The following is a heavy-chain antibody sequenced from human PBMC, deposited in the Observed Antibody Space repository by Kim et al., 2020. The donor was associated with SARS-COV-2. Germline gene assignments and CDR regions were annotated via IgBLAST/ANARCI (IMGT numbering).Heavy chain of an antibody. Sequence: GGSLRLSCAASGFTFGDYAMHWVRQAPGKGLEWVSGISWNSGSIGYADSVKGRFTISRDNAKNSLYLQMNSLRAEDTALYYCARLSGPRIADRHDYWGQGTLVTVSS. CDR2: ISWNSGSI. CDR3: ARLSGPRIADRHDY. V-gene: IGHV3-9*01. J-gene: IGHJ4*02. CDR1: GFTFGDYA. D-gene: IGHD6-6*01.